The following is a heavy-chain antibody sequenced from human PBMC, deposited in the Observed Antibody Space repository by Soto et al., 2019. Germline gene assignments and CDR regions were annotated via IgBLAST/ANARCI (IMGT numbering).Heavy chain of an antibody. CDR3: AQRSTHILRGVSAIVS. D-gene: IGHD3-10*01. J-gene: IGHJ5*01. CDR1: GFSLNTGGRS. CDR2: IYWDDDT. V-gene: IGHV2-5*02. Sequence: SGPTLMNPTQTLRLTGTGSGFSLNTGGRSVGWIRQPPGKAPEWLALIYWDDDTRYSSSLKNRLTITKDTSANQVILKMTNMAPADTGTYSCAQRSTHILRGVSAIVSWG.